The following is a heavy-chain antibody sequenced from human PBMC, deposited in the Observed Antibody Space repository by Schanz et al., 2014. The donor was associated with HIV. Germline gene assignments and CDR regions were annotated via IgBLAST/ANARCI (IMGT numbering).Heavy chain of an antibody. D-gene: IGHD1-26*01. J-gene: IGHJ4*02. CDR1: GYIFTSNG. V-gene: IGHV1-8*01. CDR2: IDPNSG. CDR3: ARGYMSSYLVGATPGY. Sequence: QVPLVQSGSEVKKPGASVRVSCKTSGYIFTSNGISWVRQAPGQGLEWMGWIDPNSGGFARKFNDRVTLTRDTSINTAYMELSGLKSDDTAVYYCARGYMSSYLVGATPGYWGQGTLVSVSS.